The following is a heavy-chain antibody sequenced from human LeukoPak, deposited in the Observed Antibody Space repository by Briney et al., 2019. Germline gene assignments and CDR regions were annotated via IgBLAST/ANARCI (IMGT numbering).Heavy chain of an antibody. CDR2: INPNSGGT. V-gene: IGHV1-2*02. CDR3: ARGIAGVYYYYMDV. D-gene: IGHD3-10*01. CDR1: GYTFTGYY. Sequence: GASVKVSCKASGYTFTGYYMHWVRQAPGQGLEWMGWINPNSGGTNYAQKFQGRVTMTRDTSISTAYMELSRLRSDDTAVYYCARGIAGVYYYYMDVWGKGTAVTVSS. J-gene: IGHJ6*03.